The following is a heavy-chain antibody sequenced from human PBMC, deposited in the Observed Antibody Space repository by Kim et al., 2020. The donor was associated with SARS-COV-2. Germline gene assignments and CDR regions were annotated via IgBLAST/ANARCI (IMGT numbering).Heavy chain of an antibody. V-gene: IGHV4-31*03. CDR2: IYYSGST. J-gene: IGHJ4*02. Sequence: SETLSLTCTVSGGSISSGGYYWSWIRQHPGKGLEWIGYIYYSGSTYYNPSLKSRVTISVDTSKNQFSLKLSSVTAADTAVYYCARFVYCTNGVCQIFDYWGQGTLVTVSS. CDR1: GGSISSGGYY. CDR3: ARFVYCTNGVCQIFDY. D-gene: IGHD2-8*01.